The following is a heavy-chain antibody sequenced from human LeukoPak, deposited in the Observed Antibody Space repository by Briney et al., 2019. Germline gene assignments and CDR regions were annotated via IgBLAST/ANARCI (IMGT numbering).Heavy chain of an antibody. CDR3: ARSPGYSGYVFYFDY. CDR1: GGSFSGYY. CDR2: INHSGST. D-gene: IGHD5-12*01. J-gene: IGHJ4*02. Sequence: SETLSLTCAVYGGSFSGYYWSWIRQPPGKGLEWIGEINHSGSTNYNPSLKSQVTISVDTSKNQFSLKLSSVTAADTAVYYCARSPGYSGYVFYFDYWGQGTLVTVSS. V-gene: IGHV4-34*01.